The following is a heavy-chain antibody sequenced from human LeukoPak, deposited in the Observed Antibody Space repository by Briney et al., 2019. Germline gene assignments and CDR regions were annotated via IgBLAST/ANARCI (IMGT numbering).Heavy chain of an antibody. Sequence: GGSLRLSCAASGFTFSSYGMHWVRQAPGKGLERVAVIWYDGSNKYYADSVKGRFTISRDNSKNTLYLQMNSLRAEDTAVYYCARDPGDYDAFDIWGQGTMVTVSS. CDR1: GFTFSSYG. D-gene: IGHD4-11*01. CDR2: IWYDGSNK. V-gene: IGHV3-33*01. CDR3: ARDPGDYDAFDI. J-gene: IGHJ3*02.